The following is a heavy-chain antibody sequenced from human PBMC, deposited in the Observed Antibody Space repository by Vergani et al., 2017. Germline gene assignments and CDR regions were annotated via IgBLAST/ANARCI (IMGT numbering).Heavy chain of an antibody. CDR3: ASPAYYYGSGSYYRRRDYYGMDV. D-gene: IGHD3-10*01. CDR1: GFTVSSNY. CDR2: IYSGGST. V-gene: IGHV3-53*01. J-gene: IGHJ6*02. Sequence: EVQLVESGGGLIQPGGSLRLSCAASGFTVSSNYMSWVRQAPGKGLEWVSVIYSGGSTYYADSVKGRFTISRDNSKNTLYLQMNSLRAEDTAVYYCASPAYYYGSGSYYRRRDYYGMDVWGQGTTVTVSS.